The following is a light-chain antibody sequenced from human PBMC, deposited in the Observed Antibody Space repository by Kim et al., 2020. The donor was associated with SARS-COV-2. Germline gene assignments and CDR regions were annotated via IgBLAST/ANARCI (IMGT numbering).Light chain of an antibody. J-gene: IGLJ3*02. Sequence: SLGASVKLTCTLSSAHSSYAIAWHQQQPEKGPRYLMKLNSDGSHSKGDGIPDRFSGSSSGAERYLTISSLQSEDEADYYCQTWGTVFGGGTKLTVL. CDR2: LNSDGSH. V-gene: IGLV4-69*01. CDR3: QTWGTV. CDR1: SAHSSYA.